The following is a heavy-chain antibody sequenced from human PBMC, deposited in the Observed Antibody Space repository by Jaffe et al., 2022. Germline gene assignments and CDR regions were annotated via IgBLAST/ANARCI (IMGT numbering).Heavy chain of an antibody. Sequence: EVQLLESGGGLVQPGGSLRLSCAASGFTFSSYAMSWVRQAPGKGLEWVSAISGSGGSTYYADSVKGRFTISRDNSKNTLYLQMNSLRAEDTAVYYCAKSQPISSSSTSCYLWDMCYYYYYMDVWGKGTTVTVSS. D-gene: IGHD2-2*01. CDR2: ISGSGGST. CDR1: GFTFSSYA. CDR3: AKSQPISSSSTSCYLWDMCYYYYYMDV. V-gene: IGHV3-23*01. J-gene: IGHJ6*03.